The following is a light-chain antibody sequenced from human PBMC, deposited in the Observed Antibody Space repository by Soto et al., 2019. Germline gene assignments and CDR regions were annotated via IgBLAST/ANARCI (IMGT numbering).Light chain of an antibody. CDR1: QSVIYISNNKNY. J-gene: IGKJ3*01. CDR2: WAS. CDR3: QQYYSTPRT. Sequence: DIVMTQSPDSLAVSLGERATINCKSSQSVIYISNNKNYLVWYQQKPGQPPKLLINWASTRESGGPDRFSGSGSGTDFTLTISSLQAEDVAVYYCQQYYSTPRTFGPGTKVDIK. V-gene: IGKV4-1*01.